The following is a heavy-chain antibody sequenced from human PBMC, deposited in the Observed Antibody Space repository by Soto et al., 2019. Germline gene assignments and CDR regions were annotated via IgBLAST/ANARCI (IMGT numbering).Heavy chain of an antibody. J-gene: IGHJ6*03. CDR3: ARGRTTGPDYYYYYMDV. Sequence: GGSLRLSCAASGFTFSSYWMSWVRQAPGKGLEWVANIKQDGSEKYYVDSVKGRFTISRDNAKNSLYPQMNSLRAEDTAVYYCARGRTTGPDYYYYYMDVWGKGTTVTVSS. V-gene: IGHV3-7*01. D-gene: IGHD1-1*01. CDR2: IKQDGSEK. CDR1: GFTFSSYW.